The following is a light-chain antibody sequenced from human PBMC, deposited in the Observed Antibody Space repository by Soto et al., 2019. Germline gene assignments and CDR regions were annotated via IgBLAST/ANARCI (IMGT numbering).Light chain of an antibody. V-gene: IGLV2-8*01. Sequence: QSALTQPPSASGSPGQSVTISCTGTSSDVGGYNYVSWYQQHPGKAPKLMISEVSKRPSGVPGRFSGSKSGNTASLTVSGLQAEDEADYYCSSYAGSNRVFGGGTQLTVL. CDR3: SSYAGSNRV. CDR2: EVS. J-gene: IGLJ2*01. CDR1: SSDVGGYNY.